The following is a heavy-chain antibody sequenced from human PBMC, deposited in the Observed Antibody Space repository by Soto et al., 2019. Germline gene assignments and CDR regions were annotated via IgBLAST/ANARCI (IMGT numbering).Heavy chain of an antibody. CDR2: IYYSGST. J-gene: IGHJ4*02. CDR1: GGSISSYY. Sequence: QVQLQESGPGLVKPSETLSLTCTVSGGSISSYYWSWIRQPPGKGLEWIGYIYYSGSTNYNPSLKSRVTISVETSKNQFSLKLSSVTAADTAVYYCARVHCISTRCGFDYWGQGTLVTVSS. D-gene: IGHD2-2*01. CDR3: ARVHCISTRCGFDY. V-gene: IGHV4-59*01.